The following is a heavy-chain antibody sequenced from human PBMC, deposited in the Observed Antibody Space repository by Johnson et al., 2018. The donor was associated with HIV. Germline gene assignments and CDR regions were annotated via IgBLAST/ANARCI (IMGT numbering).Heavy chain of an antibody. D-gene: IGHD1-1*01. CDR2: IKEDGSEK. CDR3: ASSSLRNEGGWGAFDV. V-gene: IGHV3-7*05. Sequence: EVQLVESGGGLVQPGGSLRLSCAASGFSFGDYWMTWVRQAPGKGLEWVANIKEDGSEKYYVDSVKGRFTVSRDNTRNSLCLQMDSLRAEDTAVYYCASSSLRNEGGWGAFDVWGQGTMVTVSS. J-gene: IGHJ3*01. CDR1: GFSFGDYW.